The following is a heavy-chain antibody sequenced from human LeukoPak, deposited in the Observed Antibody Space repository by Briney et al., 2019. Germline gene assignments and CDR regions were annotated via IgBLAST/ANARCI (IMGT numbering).Heavy chain of an antibody. CDR1: GFTSSSYG. CDR3: ARALYHTFDY. D-gene: IGHD2-2*01. CDR2: ISGSGSST. J-gene: IGHJ4*02. V-gene: IGHV3-23*01. Sequence: GGSLRLSCAASGFTSSSYGMSWVRQAPGKGLEWVSAISGSGSSTYYADSVKGRFTISRDNSKNTLYLQMNSLRAEDTAVYYCARALYHTFDYWGQGTLVTVSS.